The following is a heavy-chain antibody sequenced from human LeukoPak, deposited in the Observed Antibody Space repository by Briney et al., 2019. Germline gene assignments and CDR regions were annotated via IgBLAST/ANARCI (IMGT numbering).Heavy chain of an antibody. CDR2: ISVSGDST. V-gene: IGHV3-23*01. J-gene: IGHJ4*02. Sequence: GGSLRLSCAASGFTFSSYAMSWVRQAPGKGLEWVSTISVSGDSTFYADSVKGRFTISRDNSKNTLYLQMDSLRADDTAVYYCAKVFSSSSTFGLFDYWGQGTLVTVSS. D-gene: IGHD6-6*01. CDR3: AKVFSSSSTFGLFDY. CDR1: GFTFSSYA.